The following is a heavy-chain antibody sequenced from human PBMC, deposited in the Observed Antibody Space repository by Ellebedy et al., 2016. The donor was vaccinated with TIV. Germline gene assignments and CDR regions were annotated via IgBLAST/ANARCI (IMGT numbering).Heavy chain of an antibody. CDR1: GFSFSSYW. Sequence: PGGSLRLSCVASGFSFSSYWMSWVRQTPGKGLEWVSGITSAGDTYYLGSVKGRFIISRDSAKNSLYLQMNSLRAEDTAVYNCARDADTSSHYSIFDQWGQGTLVTVSS. V-gene: IGHV3-13*01. D-gene: IGHD3-22*01. CDR3: ARDADTSSHYSIFDQ. J-gene: IGHJ4*02. CDR2: ITSAGDT.